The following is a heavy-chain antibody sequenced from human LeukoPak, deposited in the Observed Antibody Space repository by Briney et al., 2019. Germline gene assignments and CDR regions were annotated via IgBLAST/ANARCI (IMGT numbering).Heavy chain of an antibody. D-gene: IGHD3-10*01. Sequence: PGGSLRLSCAASGFTFSSCWMHWVRQAPGKGLVWVSRINSDGSSTSYADSVKGRFTISRDNSKNTLYLQMNSLRAEDTAVYYCAKGYYYGSGSYYTPQNWFDPWSQGTLVTVSS. CDR3: AKGYYYGSGSYYTPQNWFDP. CDR2: INSDGSST. J-gene: IGHJ5*02. V-gene: IGHV3-74*01. CDR1: GFTFSSCW.